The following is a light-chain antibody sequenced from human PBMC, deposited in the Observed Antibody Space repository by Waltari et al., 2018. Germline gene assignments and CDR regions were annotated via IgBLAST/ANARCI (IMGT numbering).Light chain of an antibody. CDR1: QSLSSN. Sequence: IVMTQSPATLSVSPGEGATLSCKASQSLSSNLAWYQQKPGQLPRLLIYGASTRATGIPARFSGSGSGTELTLTISSLQAEDFAVYYCQERGRTFGQGTKVEIK. CDR3: QERGRT. CDR2: GAS. J-gene: IGKJ1*01. V-gene: IGKV3-15*01.